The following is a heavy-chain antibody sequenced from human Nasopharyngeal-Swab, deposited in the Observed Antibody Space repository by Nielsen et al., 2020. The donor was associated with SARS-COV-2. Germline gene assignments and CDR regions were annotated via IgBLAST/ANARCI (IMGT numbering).Heavy chain of an antibody. Sequence: SETLSLTCAVYGGSFSGYYWSWIRQPPGKGLEWIGEINHSGSTNYNPSLKSRVTISVDTSKNQFSLKLSSVTAADTAVYYCAREYSSSSALLDYWGQGTLVTVS. J-gene: IGHJ4*02. CDR1: GGSFSGYY. D-gene: IGHD6-6*01. CDR2: INHSGST. CDR3: AREYSSSSALLDY. V-gene: IGHV4-34*01.